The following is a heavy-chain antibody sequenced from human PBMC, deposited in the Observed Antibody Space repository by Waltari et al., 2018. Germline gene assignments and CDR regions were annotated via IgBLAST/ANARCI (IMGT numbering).Heavy chain of an antibody. CDR2: IRYDGSNK. CDR3: ATAAGVIVVVDAFDI. D-gene: IGHD3-16*02. CDR1: GFTFSSYG. J-gene: IGHJ3*02. V-gene: IGHV3-30*02. Sequence: QVQLVESGGGVVQPGGSLRLSCAASGFTFSSYGMHWVRQAPGKGLEWVACIRYDGSNKYYADSVKGRFTISRDNSKNTLYLQMNSLRAEDTAVYYCATAAGVIVVVDAFDIWGQGTMVTVSS.